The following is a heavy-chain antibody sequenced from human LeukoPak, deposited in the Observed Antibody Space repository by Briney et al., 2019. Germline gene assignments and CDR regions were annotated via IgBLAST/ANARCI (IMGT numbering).Heavy chain of an antibody. V-gene: IGHV4-4*02. D-gene: IGHD3-10*01. CDR3: ARGGITMPY. CDR2: IHHSGNT. CDR1: GDSITNDNW. Sequence: SETLSLTCAVSGDSITNDNWWSWVRQPPGKGLEWIVEIHHSGNTNYNPSLKSRVTTSMDKSKNQVSLKVNSVTAADTAVYYCARGGITMPYWGQGTLVTVSS. J-gene: IGHJ4*02.